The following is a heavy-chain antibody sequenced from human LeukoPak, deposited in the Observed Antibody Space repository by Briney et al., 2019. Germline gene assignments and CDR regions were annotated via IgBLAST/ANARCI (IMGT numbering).Heavy chain of an antibody. J-gene: IGHJ5*02. CDR3: ARDRGPPNIAAAPFGS. CDR2: INPNSGGT. CDR1: GYTFTGYY. V-gene: IGHV1-2*02. Sequence: ASVKVSCKASGYTFTGYYMHWVRQAPGQGLEWVVWINPNSGGTNYAQKSQGRVTMTRDTCISTASMELSRLRSDDTAVYYCARDRGPPNIAAAPFGSWGQGTLVTVSS. D-gene: IGHD6-13*01.